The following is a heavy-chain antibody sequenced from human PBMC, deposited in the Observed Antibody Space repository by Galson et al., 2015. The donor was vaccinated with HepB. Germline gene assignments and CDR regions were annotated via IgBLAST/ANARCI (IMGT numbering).Heavy chain of an antibody. D-gene: IGHD2-15*01. J-gene: IGHJ3*01. CDR2: ISYDGDNK. CDR3: ARDSLYCSGGACYSSGANDAFDV. Sequence: SLRLSCAASGFTFNTYAMHWVRRAPGRGLEWVAVISYDGDNKYYADSVKGRFTISRDNSRNTLSLQMNSLRPEDTAVYYCARDSLYCSGGACYSSGANDAFDVWGQGTMVTVSS. CDR1: GFTFNTYA. V-gene: IGHV3-30-3*01.